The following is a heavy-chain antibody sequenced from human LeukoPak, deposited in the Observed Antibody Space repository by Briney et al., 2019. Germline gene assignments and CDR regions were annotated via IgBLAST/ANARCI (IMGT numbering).Heavy chain of an antibody. CDR1: GFTFHNYA. CDR3: TRSMGYCSSTTCANFDC. CDR2: INGDSSAT. J-gene: IGHJ4*02. D-gene: IGHD2-2*01. Sequence: GGSLRLSCAAYGFTFHNYAMRWVRQAPGKGLEWVSAINGDSSATYYTDSVRGRFSISRDNSKNTLYLQMNSLRAEDTAIYYCTRSMGYCSSTTCANFDCWGQGTLVTASS. V-gene: IGHV3-23*01.